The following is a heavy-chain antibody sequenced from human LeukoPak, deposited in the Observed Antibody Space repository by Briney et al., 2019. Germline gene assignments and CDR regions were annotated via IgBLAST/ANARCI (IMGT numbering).Heavy chain of an antibody. CDR3: ARGYDFWSGYYQFDY. V-gene: IGHV1-69*13. CDR2: IIPIFGTA. J-gene: IGHJ4*02. Sequence: ASVKVSCKASGGTFSSYAISWVRQAPGQGLGWMGGIIPIFGTANYAQKFQGRVTITADESTSTAYMELSSLRSEDTAVYYCARGYDFWSGYYQFDYWGQGTLVTVSS. CDR1: GGTFSSYA. D-gene: IGHD3-3*01.